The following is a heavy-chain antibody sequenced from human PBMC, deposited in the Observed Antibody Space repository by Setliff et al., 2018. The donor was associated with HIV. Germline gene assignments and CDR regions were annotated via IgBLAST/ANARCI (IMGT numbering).Heavy chain of an antibody. V-gene: IGHV4-59*12. J-gene: IGHJ5*02. Sequence: SETLSLTCTVSGGSISNYYWSWIRQPPGKGLEWIGYIYYSGGTDYNPSLKSRVTISVDTSKHQFSLKLTSVTAADTAVYYCARGLVPHFDPWGHGNLVTVSS. CDR3: ARGLVPHFDP. CDR1: GGSISNYY. CDR2: IYYSGGT.